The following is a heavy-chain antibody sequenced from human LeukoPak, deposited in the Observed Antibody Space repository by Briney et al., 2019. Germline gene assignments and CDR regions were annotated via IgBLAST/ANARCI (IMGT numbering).Heavy chain of an antibody. V-gene: IGHV4-59*01. Sequence: SETLSLTCTVSGGSISSYYWSWIRQPPGKGLEWIGYIYYSGSTNYNPSLKSRVTISVDTSKNQFSLKLSSVTAADTAVYYCARDRFFDYWGQGTLVTVSS. D-gene: IGHD3-3*01. J-gene: IGHJ4*02. CDR1: GGSISSYY. CDR3: ARDRFFDY. CDR2: IYYSGST.